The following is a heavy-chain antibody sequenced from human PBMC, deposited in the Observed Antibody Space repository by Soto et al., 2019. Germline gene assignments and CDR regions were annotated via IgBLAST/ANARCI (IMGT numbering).Heavy chain of an antibody. D-gene: IGHD1-1*01. V-gene: IGHV3-30*18. Sequence: PGGSLRLSCTASGFTFSSHAMHWVRQTPGKGLQWVAIISYDGSNQFYADSVKGRFTISRDNSKNTLYLQMNSLRPEDTALYYCAKDPEREYFDSWGQGALVTVSS. CDR1: GFTFSSHA. CDR2: ISYDGSNQ. J-gene: IGHJ4*02. CDR3: AKDPEREYFDS.